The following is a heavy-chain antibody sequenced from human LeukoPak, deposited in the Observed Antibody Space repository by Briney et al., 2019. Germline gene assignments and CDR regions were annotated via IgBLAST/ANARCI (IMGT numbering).Heavy chain of an antibody. D-gene: IGHD2-2*01. J-gene: IGHJ4*02. CDR2: MNPNSGNT. CDR1: GGTFSSYA. CDR3: ARLGYCSSTSCYPSDY. V-gene: IGHV1-8*03. Sequence: ASVKVSCKASGGTFSSYAISWLRQATGQGLEWMGWMNPNSGNTGYAQKFQGRVTITRNTSISTAYMELSSLRSEDTAVYYCARLGYCSSTSCYPSDYWGQGTLVTVSS.